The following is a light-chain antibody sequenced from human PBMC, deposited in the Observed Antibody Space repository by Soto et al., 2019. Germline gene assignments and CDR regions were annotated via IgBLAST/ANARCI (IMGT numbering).Light chain of an antibody. CDR1: QSINSY. V-gene: IGKV1-39*01. J-gene: IGKJ1*01. CDR2: DAT. CDR3: QQSDVSPRT. Sequence: DILMTQSPSSLSASVGDRVTVSCRSSQSINSYLNWYQQRPCKAPMLLIYDATRLLIGVPLRFSGSGYGTDFTLTITSLQLEDFATYYCQQSDVSPRTFGQGTKVDIK.